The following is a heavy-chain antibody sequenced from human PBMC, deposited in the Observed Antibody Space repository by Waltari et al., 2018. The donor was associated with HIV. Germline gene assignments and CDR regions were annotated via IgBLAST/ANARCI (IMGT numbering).Heavy chain of an antibody. CDR2: INPNSGGT. Sequence: QVQLVQSGAEVKKPGASVKVSCKASGYTFTGYYMHWVRQAPGQGLEWMGWINPNSGGTNYAQKFQGRVTMTRDTSISTAYMELSRLRSDDTAVYYCARAKQWLPGHYGMDVWGQGTTVTVSS. J-gene: IGHJ6*02. CDR3: ARAKQWLPGHYGMDV. V-gene: IGHV1-2*02. D-gene: IGHD6-19*01. CDR1: GYTFTGYY.